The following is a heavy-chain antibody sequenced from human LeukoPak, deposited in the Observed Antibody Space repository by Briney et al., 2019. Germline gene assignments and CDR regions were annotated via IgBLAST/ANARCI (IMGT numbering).Heavy chain of an antibody. CDR1: GFIFSSYG. CDR2: ISYDGTNK. CDR3: AKSYSDFWSGSD. Sequence: GGSLRLSCAASGFIFSSYGMHWVRQAPGKGLEWVAVISYDGTNKYYADSVKGRFTISRDNSKNTLYLQMNSLRTEDTAVYYCAKSYSDFWSGSDWGQGTLVTVSS. J-gene: IGHJ4*02. D-gene: IGHD3-3*01. V-gene: IGHV3-30*18.